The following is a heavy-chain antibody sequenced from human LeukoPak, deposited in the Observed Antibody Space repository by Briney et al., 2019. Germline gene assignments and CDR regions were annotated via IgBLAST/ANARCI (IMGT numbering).Heavy chain of an antibody. CDR2: IHTGGTT. J-gene: IGHJ4*02. CDR3: ARVWFGYFFQ. V-gene: IGHV3-53*01. D-gene: IGHD3-10*01. CDR1: GFTFSDYY. Sequence: GGSLRLSCAASGFTFSDYYMSWIRQAPGKGLEWISVIHTGGTTHYSDSVKGRFTISKDTSNNTVFLQMNSVKVEDTAVYYCARVWFGYFFQWGQGALVTVSS.